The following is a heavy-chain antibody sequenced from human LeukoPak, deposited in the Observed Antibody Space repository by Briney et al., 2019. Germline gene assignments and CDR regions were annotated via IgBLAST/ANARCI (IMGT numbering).Heavy chain of an antibody. CDR2: IYTSEST. J-gene: IGHJ4*02. V-gene: IGHV4-61*02. D-gene: IGHD3-22*01. Sequence: SETLSLTCTVSGGSISSSGYYWSWIRQPAGMGLEWIGRIYTSESTNYNPSLKSRLTISVDTSKNQFSLKLSSVTAADTAIYYCATYYYDSSDYQDYWGQGTLVTVSS. CDR1: GGSISSSGYY. CDR3: ATYYYDSSDYQDY.